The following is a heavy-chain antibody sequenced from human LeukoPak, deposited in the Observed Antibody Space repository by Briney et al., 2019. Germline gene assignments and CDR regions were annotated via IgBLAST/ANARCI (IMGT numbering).Heavy chain of an antibody. V-gene: IGHV1-8*02. CDR2: MNPNSGNT. Sequence: ASVKVSCKASGYTFTSYGISWMRQATGQGLEWMGWMNPNSGNTGYAQKFQGRVTMTRNTSISTAYMELRSLRSEDTAVYYCARGPNKSDGGNSGSAWFDPWGQGTLVTVSS. CDR3: ARGPNKSDGGNSGSAWFDP. J-gene: IGHJ5*02. D-gene: IGHD4-23*01. CDR1: GYTFTSYG.